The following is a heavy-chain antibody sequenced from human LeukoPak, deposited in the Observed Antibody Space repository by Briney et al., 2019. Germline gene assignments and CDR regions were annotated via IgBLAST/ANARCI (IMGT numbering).Heavy chain of an antibody. Sequence: GGSVRLSCAATGLTFSDYYMSWLRQAPGKGLEWISSISSSGSADYYADSVQGRFTVSRDNAKSSLYLQMNSLRAEDTAVYYCARTQKYYDLWSGMNWGQGTLVTVSS. CDR3: ARTQKYYDLWSGMN. J-gene: IGHJ4*02. CDR1: GLTFSDYY. V-gene: IGHV3-11*04. D-gene: IGHD3-3*01. CDR2: ISSSGSAD.